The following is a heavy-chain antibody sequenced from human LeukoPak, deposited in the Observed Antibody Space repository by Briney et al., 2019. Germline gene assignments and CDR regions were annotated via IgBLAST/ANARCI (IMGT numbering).Heavy chain of an antibody. V-gene: IGHV1-18*01. J-gene: IGHJ4*02. CDR1: GYSFILYG. D-gene: IGHD4-11*01. Sequence: ASAKVSCKTSGYSFILYGISWVRQAPGQGPEWMGWISTSTGDTKYTQKFQGRVTLTTDTSTSTAYMELSSLRSDDTAVYYCARDDNYGIFVNVDYWGQGTLVTVSS. CDR3: ARDDNYGIFVNVDY. CDR2: ISTSTGDT.